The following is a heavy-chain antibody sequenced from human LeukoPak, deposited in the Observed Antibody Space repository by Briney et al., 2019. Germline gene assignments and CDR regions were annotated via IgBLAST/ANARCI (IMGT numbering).Heavy chain of an antibody. CDR3: ARDLGRYCSSTSCYYHYYYMDV. Sequence: ASVKVSCKASGYTFTGYYMHWVRQAPGQGLEWMGWINPNSGGTNYAQKFQGRVTMTRDTSISTAYMELSRLRSDDTAVYYCARDLGRYCSSTSCYYHYYYMDVWGKGTTVTVSS. V-gene: IGHV1-2*02. CDR2: INPNSGGT. D-gene: IGHD2-2*01. CDR1: GYTFTGYY. J-gene: IGHJ6*03.